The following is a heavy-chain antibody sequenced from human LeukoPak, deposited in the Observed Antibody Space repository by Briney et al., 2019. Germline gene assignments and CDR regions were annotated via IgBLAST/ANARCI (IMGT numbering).Heavy chain of an antibody. CDR2: INHSGTT. CDR1: GGTFSGFY. CDR3: AKGEGVIARGL. V-gene: IGHV4-34*08. D-gene: IGHD2-21*01. Sequence: AETLCLTCAVHGGTFSGFYWSWFRQSPGKGLEWIGEINHSGTTNLNPSLKSRVTLSVDATKREFSLKMTSMIVADMGVYFCAKGEGVIARGLWGQGTLV. J-gene: IGHJ4*02.